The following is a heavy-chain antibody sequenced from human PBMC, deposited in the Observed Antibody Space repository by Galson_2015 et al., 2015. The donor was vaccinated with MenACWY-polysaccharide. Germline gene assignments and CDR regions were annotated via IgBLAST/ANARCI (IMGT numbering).Heavy chain of an antibody. D-gene: IGHD3-10*02. J-gene: IGHJ6*02. Sequence: SLRLSCAASGFAFHDSAMHWVRQAPGKGLEWVSLINADGDYTDYADSVKGRFSISRDNSKNSLYLQMNSLTPEDTALYYCAKKGYVHNSDVRHGLDAWGQGTTVIVSS. V-gene: IGHV3-43*02. CDR2: INADGDYT. CDR1: GFAFHDSA. CDR3: AKKGYVHNSDVRHGLDA.